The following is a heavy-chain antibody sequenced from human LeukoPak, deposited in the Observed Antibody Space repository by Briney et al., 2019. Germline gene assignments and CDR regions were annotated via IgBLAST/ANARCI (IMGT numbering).Heavy chain of an antibody. CDR1: GYTFTSYY. Sequence: ASVKVSCKASGYTFTSYYMHWVRQAPGQGLEWMGWINAGNGNTKYSQKFQGRVTITRDTSASTAYMELSSLRSEDTAVYYCAREMGVLLWFGEFLPNAFDIWGQGTMVTVSS. CDR2: INAGNGNT. CDR3: AREMGVLLWFGEFLPNAFDI. D-gene: IGHD3-10*01. V-gene: IGHV1-3*01. J-gene: IGHJ3*02.